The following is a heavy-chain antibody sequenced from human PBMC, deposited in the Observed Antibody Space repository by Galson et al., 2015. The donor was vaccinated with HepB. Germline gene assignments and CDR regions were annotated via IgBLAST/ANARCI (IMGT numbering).Heavy chain of an antibody. CDR3: ARSPYKLLFLYWYFDL. Sequence: QSGAEVKKPGESLKISCKGSGYSFTSYWIGWVRQKPGKGLEWMGIIYPIDSDTRYSPSFQGQVTISADKSISTAYLQWSSLKASDTAMYYCARSPYKLLFLYWYFDLWGRGTLVTVSS. D-gene: IGHD1-14*01. J-gene: IGHJ2*01. CDR2: IYPIDSDT. CDR1: GYSFTSYW. V-gene: IGHV5-51*01.